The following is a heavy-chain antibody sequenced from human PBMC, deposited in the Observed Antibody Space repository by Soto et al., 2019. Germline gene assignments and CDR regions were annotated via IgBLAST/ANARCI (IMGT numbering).Heavy chain of an antibody. J-gene: IGHJ6*03. CDR1: GGSISSGGYY. D-gene: IGHD3-3*01. CDR3: ARAYYDFWSGYPYYYYMDV. Sequence: TLSLTCTVSGGSISSGGYYWSWIRQHPGKGLEWIGYIYYSGSTYYNPSLKSRVTISVDTSKNQFSLKLSSVTAADTAVYYCARAYYDFWSGYPYYYYMDVWGKGTTVTVSS. CDR2: IYYSGST. V-gene: IGHV4-31*03.